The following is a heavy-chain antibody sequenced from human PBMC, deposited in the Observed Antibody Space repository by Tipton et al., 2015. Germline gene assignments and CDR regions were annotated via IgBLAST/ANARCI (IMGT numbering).Heavy chain of an antibody. CDR3: ATARGDIVGVFGS. CDR1: GDTFIDYG. CDR2: IIPMFGTA. D-gene: IGHD1-26*01. Sequence: QLVQSGAEMRKPGSSVKVSCRATGDTFIDYGIAWVRQAPGQGLEWMGGIIPMFGTANYAQKFQGRVTITADESTSTAYMELSSLRSEDTAVYYCATARGDIVGVFGSWGQGSLVTVSS. V-gene: IGHV1-69*01. J-gene: IGHJ5*02.